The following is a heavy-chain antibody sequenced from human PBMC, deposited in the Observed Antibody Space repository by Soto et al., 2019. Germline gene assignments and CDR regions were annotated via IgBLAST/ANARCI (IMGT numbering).Heavy chain of an antibody. CDR1: GFTFSSYA. Sequence: EVQLLESGGGLVQPGGSLRLSCAASGFTFSSYAMSWVRQAPGKGLQWVSSISGSGGNTYYAYSVKGRFTISRDNSKNTLYLQLTNLRAEDTAIYFCAKDPGAYSYGYRFESWGQGSLVAVSS. J-gene: IGHJ4*02. CDR3: AKDPGAYSYGYRFES. V-gene: IGHV3-23*01. CDR2: ISGSGGNT. D-gene: IGHD5-18*01.